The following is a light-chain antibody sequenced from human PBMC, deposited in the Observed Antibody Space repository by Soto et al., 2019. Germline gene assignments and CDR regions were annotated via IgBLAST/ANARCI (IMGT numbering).Light chain of an antibody. Sequence: ETVLTQSPGTLSLSPGERATFSCRASQSVSSSYIAWYQQKRGQAPRRLIYGASIRATGIPDRFSGSGSGTDFTLTISRLEPEDFALYYCQQYHTSPLTFGQGTKVDIK. J-gene: IGKJ1*01. CDR1: QSVSSSY. CDR2: GAS. CDR3: QQYHTSPLT. V-gene: IGKV3-20*01.